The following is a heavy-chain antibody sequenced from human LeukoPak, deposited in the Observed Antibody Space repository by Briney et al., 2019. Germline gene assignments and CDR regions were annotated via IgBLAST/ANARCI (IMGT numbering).Heavy chain of an antibody. D-gene: IGHD6-13*01. CDR3: ARGIPVYGSSWSYYFDY. V-gene: IGHV7-4-1*02. CDR2: IYTNTGNP. Sequence: ASVKVSCKASGYTFTTYAMNWVRQAPGQGLEWRGWIYTNTGNPTYTQGFTGRFVFSLDTSVSTTYLQISNLKAEDTAVYYCARGIPVYGSSWSYYFDYWGQGTLVTVSS. CDR1: GYTFTTYA. J-gene: IGHJ4*02.